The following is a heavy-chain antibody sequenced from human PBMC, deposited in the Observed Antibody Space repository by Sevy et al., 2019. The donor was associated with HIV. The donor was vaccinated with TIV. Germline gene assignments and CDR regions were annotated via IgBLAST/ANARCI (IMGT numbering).Heavy chain of an antibody. D-gene: IGHD6-19*01. CDR1: GGSISSSSYF. Sequence: SETLSLTCTVSGGSISSSSYFWGWIRQPPGKGLEWIGSFYSTGSTSYTPPLRSRVTVSADTSTNQFSLRLTSVIATDTAVYYCATPRDSGWYEGTGGYFDLWGRGTLVTVSS. CDR3: ATPRDSGWYEGTGGYFDL. V-gene: IGHV4-39*01. CDR2: FYSTGST. J-gene: IGHJ2*01.